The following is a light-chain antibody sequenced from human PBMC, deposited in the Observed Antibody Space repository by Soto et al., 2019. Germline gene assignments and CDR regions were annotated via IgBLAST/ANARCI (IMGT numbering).Light chain of an antibody. J-gene: IGKJ4*01. CDR2: AAS. CDR3: KQSYRTPLT. CDR1: QSISSY. V-gene: IGKV1-39*01. Sequence: DIQMTQSPSSLSASVGDRVTITCRASQSISSYLNWYQQKPGKAPKLLIYAASSLQSGVPSRFSGSGSGTDFTLTISSLQPEDFATYYFKQSYRTPLTFGGGTKVEIK.